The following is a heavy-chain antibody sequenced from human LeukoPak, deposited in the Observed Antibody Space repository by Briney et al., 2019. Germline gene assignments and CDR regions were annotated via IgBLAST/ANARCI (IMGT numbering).Heavy chain of an antibody. CDR2: ISGSGGST. D-gene: IGHD3-22*01. J-gene: IGHJ4*02. V-gene: IGHV3-23*01. CDR3: AKDLEGDTSGYYYVDY. CDR1: GFTFSSYA. Sequence: GGSLRLSCAASGFTFSSYALSWVRQAPGKGLERVSAISGSGGSTYYADSVKGRFTISRDNSKNTLYLQMNSLRAEDTAVYYCAKDLEGDTSGYYYVDYWGQGTLVTVSS.